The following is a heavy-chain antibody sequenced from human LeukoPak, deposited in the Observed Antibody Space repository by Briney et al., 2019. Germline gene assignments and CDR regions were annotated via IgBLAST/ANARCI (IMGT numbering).Heavy chain of an antibody. V-gene: IGHV3-30*02. CDR3: ARSDDSSDHSFNTFDY. CDR2: IRYDGSNK. Sequence: PGGSLRLSCAASGFTFSSYGIHWVRQAPGKGLEWVAFIRYDGSNKYYADFVKGRFTISRDNSKNTLYLQMNSLRAEDTAVYYCARSDDSSDHSFNTFDYWGQGTLVTVSS. D-gene: IGHD3-22*01. CDR1: GFTFSSYG. J-gene: IGHJ4*02.